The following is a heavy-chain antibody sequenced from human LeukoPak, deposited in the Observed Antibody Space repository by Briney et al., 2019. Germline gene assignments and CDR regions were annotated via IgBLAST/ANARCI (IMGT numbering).Heavy chain of an antibody. J-gene: IGHJ4*02. CDR3: SRGLSLSRMVRGVIKADFDY. CDR2: MNPNSGNT. Sequence: ASVKVSCKASGYTFSSYDINWVRQATGQGLEWMGWMNPNSGNTGYAQKFQGRVTMTRNNSMNTVYMELSSLRSEDTAVYYCSRGLSLSRMVRGVIKADFDYWGQGSLVTVSS. D-gene: IGHD3-10*01. V-gene: IGHV1-8*01. CDR1: GYTFSSYD.